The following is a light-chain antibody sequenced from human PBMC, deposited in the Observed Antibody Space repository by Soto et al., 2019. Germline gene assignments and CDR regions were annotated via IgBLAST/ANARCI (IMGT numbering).Light chain of an antibody. J-gene: IGKJ4*01. V-gene: IGKV3-15*01. Sequence: EIVMTQSPATLSVSPGERATLSCRASQSVSSNLAWYQKKSGQAPRLLIFGASTRATGIPARFGGSGSGTEFTLTIRSLQSEDFAVYYCQQYKNWPLTFGGGTKVEIK. CDR2: GAS. CDR1: QSVSSN. CDR3: QQYKNWPLT.